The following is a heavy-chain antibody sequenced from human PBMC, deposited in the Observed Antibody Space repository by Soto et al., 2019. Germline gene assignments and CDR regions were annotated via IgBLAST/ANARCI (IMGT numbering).Heavy chain of an antibody. CDR1: GYTFTGYY. V-gene: IGHV1-2*04. CDR3: ASEYGSGSYYIPGGNDYYYGMDV. CDR2: INPNSGGT. D-gene: IGHD3-10*01. Sequence: VASVKVSCKASGYTFTGYYMHWVRQAPGQGLEWMGWINPNSGGTNYAQKFQGWVTMTRDTSISTAYMELSSLRSEDTAVYYCASEYGSGSYYIPGGNDYYYGMDVWGQGTTVTVSS. J-gene: IGHJ6*02.